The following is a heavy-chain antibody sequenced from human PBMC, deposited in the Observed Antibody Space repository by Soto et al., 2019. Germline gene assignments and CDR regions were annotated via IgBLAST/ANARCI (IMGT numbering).Heavy chain of an antibody. CDR2: TYDSET. CDR1: GYIFTNDW. CDR3: ARHVPIYERNSNNYATWLLDY. J-gene: IGHJ4*02. V-gene: IGHV5-51*01. D-gene: IGHD3-3*01. Sequence: PGECLKSSCKGSGYIFTNDWIGWVRQMPGKGLEWLGITYDSETRYSPSFEGQVTISVDESITTAYLQWSSLKASDTAMYYCARHVPIYERNSNNYATWLLDYWGQGTMVTVSS.